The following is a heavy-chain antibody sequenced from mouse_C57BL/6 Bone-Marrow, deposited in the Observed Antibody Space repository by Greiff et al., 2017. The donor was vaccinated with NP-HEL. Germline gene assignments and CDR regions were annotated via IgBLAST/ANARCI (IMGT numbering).Heavy chain of an antibody. V-gene: IGHV14-4*01. CDR1: GFNIKDDY. J-gene: IGHJ2*01. D-gene: IGHD1-1*01. CDR3: TTPSTITTVVEGRYFGF. Sequence: VQLQQSGAELVRPGASVKLSCTASGFNIKDDYMHWVKQRPEQGLEWIGWIDPENGDTEYASKFQGQATITADTSSNTAYLQLSSLTSEDTAVYCCTTPSTITTVVEGRYFGFWGQGTTLTGSS. CDR2: IDPENGDT.